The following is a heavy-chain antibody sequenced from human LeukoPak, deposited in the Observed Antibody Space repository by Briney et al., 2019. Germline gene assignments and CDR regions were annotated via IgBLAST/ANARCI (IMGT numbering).Heavy chain of an antibody. Sequence: GRSLRLSCAASGFTFSGYAMHWVRQAPGKGLDWVAVISYDGSNQYNADSVKGRFSISRDNSKSTLYLQMNSLRAEDTAVYYCARGGRYCSSVSCYGISWFDPWGQGTLVTVSS. CDR2: ISYDGSNQ. J-gene: IGHJ5*02. CDR3: ARGGRYCSSVSCYGISWFDP. V-gene: IGHV3-30-3*01. D-gene: IGHD2-2*01. CDR1: GFTFSGYA.